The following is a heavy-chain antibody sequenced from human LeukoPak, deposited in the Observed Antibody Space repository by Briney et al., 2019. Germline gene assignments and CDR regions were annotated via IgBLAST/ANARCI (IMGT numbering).Heavy chain of an antibody. V-gene: IGHV1-46*01. J-gene: IGHJ4*02. CDR1: GYTFTSYY. CDR3: ARDLGIAAAGAHSPTFDY. CDR2: INPSGGST. Sequence: GASVKVSCKASGYTFTSYYMHWVRQAPGQGLEWMGIINPSGGSTSYAQKFQGGVTMTRDTSTSTVYMELSSLRSEDTAVYYCARDLGIAAAGAHSPTFDYWGQGTLVTVSS. D-gene: IGHD6-13*01.